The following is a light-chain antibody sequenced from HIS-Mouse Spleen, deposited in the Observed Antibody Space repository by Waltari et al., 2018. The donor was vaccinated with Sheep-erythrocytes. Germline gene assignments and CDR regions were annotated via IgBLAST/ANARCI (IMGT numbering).Light chain of an antibody. CDR3: QQYNSYSPLT. J-gene: IGKJ4*01. Sequence: TQSPATLSLSPGERATLPCRASQSISSWLAWYQQKPGKAPKLLIYKASSLESGVPSRFSGSGSGTEFTLTISSLQPDDFATYYCQQYNSYSPLTFGGGTKVEIK. CDR2: KAS. V-gene: IGKV1-5*03. CDR1: QSISSW.